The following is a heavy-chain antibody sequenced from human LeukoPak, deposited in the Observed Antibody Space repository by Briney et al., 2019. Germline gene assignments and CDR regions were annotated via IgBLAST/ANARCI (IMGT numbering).Heavy chain of an antibody. CDR1: GFTFSTYW. D-gene: IGHD6-19*01. Sequence: GGSLRLSCAASGFTFSTYWMPWVRQVPGKGLVWVSRINSDGSSTSYADSVKGRFTISRDNAKNTLYLQMNSLRDEDTAVYYCARPADSSGWYYYFDYWGQGSLVTVSS. J-gene: IGHJ4*02. CDR2: INSDGSST. CDR3: ARPADSSGWYYYFDY. V-gene: IGHV3-74*01.